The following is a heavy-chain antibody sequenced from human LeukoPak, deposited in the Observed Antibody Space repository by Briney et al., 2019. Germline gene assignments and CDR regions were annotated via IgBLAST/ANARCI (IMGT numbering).Heavy chain of an antibody. CDR1: GDSVSSNSAA. J-gene: IGHJ5*02. D-gene: IGHD6-13*01. V-gene: IGHV6-1*01. CDR3: ARGGSGWSVSLFDP. Sequence: SQTLSLTCAISGDSVSSNSAAWNWIRQSPSSCLEWLGRTYYRSTWYYDYAVSVKSRMTINPDTSKNQFSLQLNSVTPEDTAVYYCARGGSGWSVSLFDPWGQGTLVTVSS. CDR2: TYYRSTWYY.